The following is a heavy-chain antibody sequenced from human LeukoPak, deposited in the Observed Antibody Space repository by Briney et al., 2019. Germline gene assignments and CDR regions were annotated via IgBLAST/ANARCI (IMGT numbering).Heavy chain of an antibody. Sequence: SVKVSCKASGGTFSSYAISWVRQAPGQGLEWMGRIIPILGIANYAQKFQGRVTITADKSTSTAYMELSSLRSEDTAVYYCARHNCSGGSCIHYWGQETLVTVSS. V-gene: IGHV1-69*04. CDR3: ARHNCSGGSCIHY. D-gene: IGHD2-15*01. CDR1: GGTFSSYA. J-gene: IGHJ4*02. CDR2: IIPILGIA.